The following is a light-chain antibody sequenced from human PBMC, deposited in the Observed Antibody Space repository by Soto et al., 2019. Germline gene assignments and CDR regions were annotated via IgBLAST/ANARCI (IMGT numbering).Light chain of an antibody. CDR1: QDINIY. V-gene: IGKV1-33*01. Sequence: DLQMTQSPSSLFASLGDSVTIXXQATQDINIYLNWYQQKPGKAPNLXIYDASNLEIGVPSRFSGSGSGTHFTFTISSLQTEDIGTYYCQQYEILPITFGRGTRLEIK. CDR3: QQYEILPIT. CDR2: DAS. J-gene: IGKJ5*01.